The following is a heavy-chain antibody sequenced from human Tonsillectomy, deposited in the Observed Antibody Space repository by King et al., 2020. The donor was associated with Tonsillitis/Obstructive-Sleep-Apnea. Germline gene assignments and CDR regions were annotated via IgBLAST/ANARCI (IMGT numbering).Heavy chain of an antibody. V-gene: IGHV3-7*04. CDR2: IKPDGSEQ. CDR1: RFTFSIQW. Sequence: VQLVESGGGLVQPGGSLRLSCAGSRFTFSIQWMSWVRQAPGKGLEWVANIKPDGSEQNYVDSVKGRFTIARDNAKNSLYLQMDSLRAEDTAVYYCARGPNWGQGTLVTVSS. J-gene: IGHJ4*02. CDR3: ARGPN.